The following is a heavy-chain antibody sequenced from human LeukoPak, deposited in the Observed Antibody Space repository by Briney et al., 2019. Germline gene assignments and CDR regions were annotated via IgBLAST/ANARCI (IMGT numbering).Heavy chain of an antibody. CDR2: IYPGDSDT. J-gene: IGHJ6*03. V-gene: IGHV5-51*01. Sequence: GESLKLPCKGSGYSLTSYWIGWVRQMPGKGLEWMGHIYPGDSDTRYSPSFQGQVTISADKSISTAYLQWSSLKASDTAMYYCARLIADYGDYDTAYYYYMDVWGKGTTVTVSS. D-gene: IGHD4-17*01. CDR3: ARLIADYGDYDTAYYYYMDV. CDR1: GYSLTSYW.